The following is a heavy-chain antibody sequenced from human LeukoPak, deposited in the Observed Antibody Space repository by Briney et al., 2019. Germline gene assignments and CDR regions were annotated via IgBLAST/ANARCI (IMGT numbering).Heavy chain of an antibody. D-gene: IGHD3-10*01. V-gene: IGHV4-61*09. CDR1: GGSISSGSYD. J-gene: IGHJ4*02. CDR2: IYTSGSS. CDR3: TKGRGI. Sequence: SQTPSLTCTVSGGSISSGSYDWYWIRQPAGKGLEWIGHIYTSGSSNYNPSLKSRVTISVDTSKNQFSLKLTSVTAADTAVYYCTKGRGIWGQGTLVTVSS.